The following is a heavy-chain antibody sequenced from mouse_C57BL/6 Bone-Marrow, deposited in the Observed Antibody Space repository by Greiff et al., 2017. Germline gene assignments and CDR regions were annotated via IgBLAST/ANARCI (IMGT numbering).Heavy chain of an antibody. J-gene: IGHJ2*01. CDR3: ARSGPLEQSFDY. V-gene: IGHV1-55*01. CDR2: IYPTSGRT. Sequence: QVQLQQPGAELVKPGASVKMSCKASGYTFTSYWITWVKQRPGQGLEWIGDIYPTSGRTNYNEKFKSKIILTVDTSANTAYMQLSSLPSDDSAVFYGARSGPLEQSFDYWGQGTTLTVSS. CDR1: GYTFTSYW. D-gene: IGHD3-1*01.